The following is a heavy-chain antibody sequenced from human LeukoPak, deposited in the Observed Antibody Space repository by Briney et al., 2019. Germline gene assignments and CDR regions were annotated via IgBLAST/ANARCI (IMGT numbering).Heavy chain of an antibody. CDR1: GFSFDDYA. CDR3: AKAIQLWFPLFDY. V-gene: IGHV3-9*01. CDR2: ISWNSGKI. Sequence: QAGGSLRLSCAASGFSFDDYAMHWVRHAPGKGLEWVSGISWNSGKIDYADSVRGRFTISRDNAKNSLYLQMNSLRAEDTAVYYCAKAIQLWFPLFDYWGQGTLVTVSS. J-gene: IGHJ4*02. D-gene: IGHD5-18*01.